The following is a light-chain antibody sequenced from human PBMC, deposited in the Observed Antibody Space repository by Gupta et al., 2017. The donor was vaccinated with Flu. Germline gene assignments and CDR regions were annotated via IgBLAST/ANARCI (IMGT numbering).Light chain of an antibody. CDR3: QSGDSSGTYWV. J-gene: IGLJ3*02. CDR1: VLAKRY. V-gene: IGLV3-25*01. CDR2: KDT. Sequence: TARISGSGDVLAKRYACWYQQKAGQAPVLMIYKDTERPSGIPERFSASSSGTTVTLTISGVQAEEEADYYCQSGDSSGTYWVFGGGAKLTVL.